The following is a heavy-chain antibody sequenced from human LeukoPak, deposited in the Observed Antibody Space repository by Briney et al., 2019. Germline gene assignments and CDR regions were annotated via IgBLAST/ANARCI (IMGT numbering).Heavy chain of an antibody. CDR2: FDPEDGET. J-gene: IGHJ4*02. V-gene: IGHV1-24*01. CDR3: ATDRSSSFLFDY. Sequence: ASVKVSCKVSGYTLTELSMHWVRQAPGKELEWMGGFDPEDGETIYAQKFQGRVTMTEDTSTDTAYMELSSLRSEDTAVYYCATDRSSSFLFDYWGQGTLVTVSS. D-gene: IGHD6-6*01. CDR1: GYTLTELS.